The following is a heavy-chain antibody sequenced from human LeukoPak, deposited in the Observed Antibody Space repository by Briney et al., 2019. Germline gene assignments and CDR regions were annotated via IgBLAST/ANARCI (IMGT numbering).Heavy chain of an antibody. CDR1: GGSISSYY. D-gene: IGHD1-7*01. CDR2: IYYSGST. Sequence: PSETLSLTCTVSGGSISSYYWSWIRQPPGKGLEWIGYIYYSGSTNYNPSLKSRVTISVDTSKNQSSLKLSSVTAADTAVYYCARPGITGTTWGFDYWGQGTLVTVSS. CDR3: ARPGITGTTWGFDY. J-gene: IGHJ4*02. V-gene: IGHV4-59*01.